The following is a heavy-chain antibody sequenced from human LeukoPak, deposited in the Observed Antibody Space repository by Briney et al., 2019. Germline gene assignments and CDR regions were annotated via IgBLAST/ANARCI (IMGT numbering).Heavy chain of an antibody. V-gene: IGHV3-74*01. CDR1: GFTFSSYW. CDR3: ARESRQGYFDY. J-gene: IGHJ4*02. Sequence: GGSLRLSCAASGFTFSSYWMHWVRQAPGKGLVWVSRINSDGSSTSYADSVKGRFTISRDNAKNTLYLQMNSLRAEDMAVYYCARESRQGYFDYWGQGTLVTVSS. CDR2: INSDGSST.